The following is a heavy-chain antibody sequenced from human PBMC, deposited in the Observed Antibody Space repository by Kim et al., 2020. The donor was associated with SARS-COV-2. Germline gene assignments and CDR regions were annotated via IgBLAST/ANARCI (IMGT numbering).Heavy chain of an antibody. CDR3: AKQTEGAYGGFDY. V-gene: IGHV3-23*01. D-gene: IGHD4-17*01. CDR2: ISGSGSST. Sequence: GGSLRLSCAASGFTFSSYAMSWVRQAPGKGLEWVSAISGSGSSTYYADSVKGRFTISRDNSKNTLYLQMNSLRDEDTAVYYCAKQTEGAYGGFDYWGQGTLVTVSS. CDR1: GFTFSSYA. J-gene: IGHJ4*02.